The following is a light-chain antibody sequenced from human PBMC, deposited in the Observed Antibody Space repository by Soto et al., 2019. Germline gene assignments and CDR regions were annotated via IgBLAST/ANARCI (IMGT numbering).Light chain of an antibody. CDR3: QSYDSSLRV. J-gene: IGLJ1*01. CDR2: GNS. CDR1: SSNIGAGYD. Sequence: QSVLTQPPSVSGAPGQRVTISCTGSSSNIGAGYDVHWYQQLPGTATKLLIYGNSNRPSGVPDRFSGSKSGTSASLAITGLQAEDEADYYCQSYDSSLRVFGTGTKLTVL. V-gene: IGLV1-40*01.